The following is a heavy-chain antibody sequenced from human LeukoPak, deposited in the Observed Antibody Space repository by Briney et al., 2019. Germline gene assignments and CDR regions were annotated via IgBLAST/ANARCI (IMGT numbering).Heavy chain of an antibody. CDR3: AREVTVTTWGGSGEAFDI. J-gene: IGHJ3*02. Sequence: GASVKVSCKASGGTFSSYAISWVRQAPGQGLEWMGGIIPIFGTANYAQKFQGRGTITADKSTSTAYMELSSLRSEDTAVYYCAREVTVTTWGGSGEAFDIWGQGTMVTVSS. CDR2: IIPIFGTA. CDR1: GGTFSSYA. V-gene: IGHV1-69*06. D-gene: IGHD4-17*01.